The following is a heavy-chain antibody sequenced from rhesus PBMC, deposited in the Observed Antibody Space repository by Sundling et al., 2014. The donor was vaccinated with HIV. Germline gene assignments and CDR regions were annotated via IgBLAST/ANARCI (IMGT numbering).Heavy chain of an antibody. CDR2: IYGSGSST. Sequence: QVQLQESGPGLVKPSETLFLTCDVSGASISGGDYWTWIRQPPGKGLEWIGRIYGSGSSTNYNPSLKSRVTLSLDTSKNQFSLKLNSVTAADTAVYYCARNRGSIPFESWGQGVLVTVSS. CDR3: ARNRGSIPFES. J-gene: IGHJ4*01. V-gene: IGHV4-160*01. CDR1: GASISGGDY. D-gene: IGHD2-15*01.